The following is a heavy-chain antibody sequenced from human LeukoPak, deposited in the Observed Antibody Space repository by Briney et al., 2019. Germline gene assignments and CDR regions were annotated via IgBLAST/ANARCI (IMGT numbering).Heavy chain of an antibody. CDR1: GFTVSSNY. CDR3: ARDSGSYYSWYFDL. D-gene: IGHD1-26*01. Sequence: GGSLRLSCSASGFTVSSNYMSWVRQAPGKGLEWVSVIYSGGSTYYADSVKGRFTISRDNSKNTLYLQMNSLRAEDTAVYYCARDSGSYYSWYFDLWGRGTLVTVSS. V-gene: IGHV3-53*01. J-gene: IGHJ2*01. CDR2: IYSGGST.